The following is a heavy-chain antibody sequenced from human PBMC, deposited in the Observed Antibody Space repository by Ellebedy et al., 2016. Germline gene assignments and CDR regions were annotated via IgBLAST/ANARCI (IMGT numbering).Heavy chain of an antibody. Sequence: SETLSLTCTVSGGSISSGGYYWSWIRQHPGKGLEWIGYIYYSGSTNYNPSLKSRVTISVDTSKNQFSLKLSSVTAADTAVYYCARAAFYYYYGMDVWGQGTTVTVSS. J-gene: IGHJ6*02. CDR3: ARAAFYYYYGMDV. V-gene: IGHV4-61*08. CDR2: IYYSGST. CDR1: GGSISSGGYY.